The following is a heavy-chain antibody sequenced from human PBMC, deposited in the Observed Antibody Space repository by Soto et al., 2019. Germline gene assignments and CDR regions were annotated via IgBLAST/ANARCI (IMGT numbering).Heavy chain of an antibody. D-gene: IGHD3-3*01. CDR2: IYSNATT. CDR3: ALGYDPEWYFDL. V-gene: IGHV3-66*01. Sequence: GGSLRLSCAAAGFTVSSSYMNWVRQAPGKGLEWVSVIYSNATTYYADSVKGRFTLSRDTSKNTLYLQINSLRAEDTAVYYCALGYDPEWYFDLWGRGTLVTVSS. J-gene: IGHJ2*01. CDR1: GFTVSSSY.